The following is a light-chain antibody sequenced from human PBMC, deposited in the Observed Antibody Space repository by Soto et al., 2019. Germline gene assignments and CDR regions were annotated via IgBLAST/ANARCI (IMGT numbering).Light chain of an antibody. CDR1: QSISRY. V-gene: IGKV1-39*01. CDR2: AAS. J-gene: IGKJ3*01. Sequence: DIQMTQAPSSLSASVGDRVTITCRASQSISRYVNWYRQKPRKAPRLLIFAASSLQGGVPSRFSGSGSGTDFTLTISSLQPEDFATYYCQHTYNTPFTFGPGTKVDIK. CDR3: QHTYNTPFT.